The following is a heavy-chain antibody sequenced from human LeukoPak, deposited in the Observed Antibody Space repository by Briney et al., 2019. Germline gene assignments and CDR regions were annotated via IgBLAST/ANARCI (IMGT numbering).Heavy chain of an antibody. D-gene: IGHD1-14*01. V-gene: IGHV3-30*02. CDR2: IWHDGSKK. CDR3: AKISSSAEPNFDY. Sequence: GSLRLSCAASGFTFRTYAMHWVRQAPGKELAWVALIWHDGSKKFYADSVKGRFTISRDNSNHTVYLQMNSLRPEDTALYFCAKISSSAEPNFDYWGQGILLTVSS. J-gene: IGHJ4*02. CDR1: GFTFRTYA.